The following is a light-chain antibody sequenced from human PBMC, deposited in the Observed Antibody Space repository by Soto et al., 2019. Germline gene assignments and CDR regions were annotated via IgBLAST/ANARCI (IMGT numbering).Light chain of an antibody. Sequence: QSVLTQPRSVSGSPGQSVTISCTGTRSDVGGYNYVSWYLQHPGKAPKVMIYDVSKRPSGVPDRFSGSKSGTSASLAISGLQSEDEADYYCAAWDDSLNAYYVFGTGTKVTVL. V-gene: IGLV2-11*01. J-gene: IGLJ1*01. CDR1: RSDVGGYNY. CDR3: AAWDDSLNAYYV. CDR2: DVS.